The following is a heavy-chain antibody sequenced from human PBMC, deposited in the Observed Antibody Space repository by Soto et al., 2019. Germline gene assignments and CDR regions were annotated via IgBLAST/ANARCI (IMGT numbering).Heavy chain of an antibody. CDR2: IYPGDSDI. Sequence: GESLKISCQGSGYSFTSYWIGWVRQMPGKGLEWMGIIYPGDSDIRYSPSFQGQVTISADKSISTAYLQWSSLKASDTAMYYCARLGFYGSGTYANWFGPWGQGTLVTVSS. CDR3: ARLGFYGSGTYANWFGP. J-gene: IGHJ5*02. CDR1: GYSFTSYW. D-gene: IGHD3-10*01. V-gene: IGHV5-51*01.